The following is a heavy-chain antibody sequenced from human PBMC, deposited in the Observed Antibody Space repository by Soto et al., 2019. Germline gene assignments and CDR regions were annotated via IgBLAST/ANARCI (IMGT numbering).Heavy chain of an antibody. CDR3: ARLNCTSTSIYQIVFYSYDFDF. CDR2: IYPGDSDT. J-gene: IGHJ6*02. D-gene: IGHD2-2*01. CDR1: GYSFTSYW. Sequence: KISCKGSGYSFTSYWIGWVRQMPGKGLEWMGIIYPGDSDTRYSPSFQGKVSISADKSISTAYLQWSSLKASDTAMYYCARLNCTSTSIYQIVFYSYDFDFWGQGTTVTVSS. V-gene: IGHV5-51*01.